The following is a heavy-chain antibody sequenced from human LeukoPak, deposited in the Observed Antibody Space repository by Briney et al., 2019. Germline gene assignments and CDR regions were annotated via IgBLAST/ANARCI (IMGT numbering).Heavy chain of an antibody. V-gene: IGHV3-23*01. CDR1: SXX. CDR2: ISGSGGST. CDR3: ARVSRDGYNYYFDY. Sequence: SXXMXWVRQAPGKGLEWVSAISGSGGSTYYADSVKGRFTISRDNSKNTLYLQMNSLRAEDTAVYYCARVSRDGYNYYFDYWGQGTLVTVSS. D-gene: IGHD5-24*01. J-gene: IGHJ4*02.